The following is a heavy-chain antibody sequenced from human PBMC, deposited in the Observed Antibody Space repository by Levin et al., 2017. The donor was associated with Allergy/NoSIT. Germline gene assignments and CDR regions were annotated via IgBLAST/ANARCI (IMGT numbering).Heavy chain of an antibody. J-gene: IGHJ4*02. CDR3: AGGAQGSWGKSDY. Sequence: SETLSLTCTVSGGSISSTTYYWGWIRQPPGKGLEWIGSIYDSGSTYYNPSLKSRVTISVQTSKNHFSLNLSSVTAADTAVYYCAGGAQGSWGKSDYWGQGTLVTVSS. CDR1: GGSISSTTYY. CDR2: IYDSGST. V-gene: IGHV4-39*07. D-gene: IGHD7-27*01.